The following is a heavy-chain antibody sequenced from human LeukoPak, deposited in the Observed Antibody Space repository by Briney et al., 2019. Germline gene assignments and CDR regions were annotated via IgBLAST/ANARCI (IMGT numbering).Heavy chain of an antibody. J-gene: IGHJ4*02. CDR2: IYYSGST. D-gene: IGHD3-3*01. CDR3: ARQSGYYTPFDY. V-gene: IGHV4-59*01. Sequence: SETLSLTCTGSGGSISSYYWSWIRQPPGKGLEWIGYIYYSGSTNYNPSLKSRVTISVDTSKNQFSLKLSSVTAADTAVYYCARQSGYYTPFDYWGQGTLVTVSS. CDR1: GGSISSYY.